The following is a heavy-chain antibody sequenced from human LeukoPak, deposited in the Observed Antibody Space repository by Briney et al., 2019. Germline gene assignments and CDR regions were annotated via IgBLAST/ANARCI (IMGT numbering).Heavy chain of an antibody. V-gene: IGHV1-2*02. Sequence: GASVKVSCKASGYTFTGHYMHWVRQAPGQGLERMGVINPNSGGTNYAQMFQGRVTMTRDTSISTAYMEVRRLRSDDTAVYYCARDDSGSLLDAFDIWGQGTMVTVSS. CDR3: ARDDSGSLLDAFDI. CDR1: GYTFTGHY. D-gene: IGHD1-26*01. J-gene: IGHJ3*02. CDR2: INPNSGGT.